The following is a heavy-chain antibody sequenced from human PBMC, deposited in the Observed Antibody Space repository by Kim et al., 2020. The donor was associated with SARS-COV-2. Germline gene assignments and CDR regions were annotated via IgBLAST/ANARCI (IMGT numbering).Heavy chain of an antibody. CDR2: IKSKTDGGTT. V-gene: IGHV3-15*01. D-gene: IGHD3-16*02. Sequence: GGSLRLSCAASGFTFSNAWMSWVRQAPGKGLEWVGRIKSKTDGGTTDYAAPVKGRFTISRDDSKNTLYLQMNSLKTEDTAVYYCTTELPYDYVWGSYRYRINYFDYWGQGTLVTVSS. CDR3: TTELPYDYVWGSYRYRINYFDY. J-gene: IGHJ4*02. CDR1: GFTFSNAW.